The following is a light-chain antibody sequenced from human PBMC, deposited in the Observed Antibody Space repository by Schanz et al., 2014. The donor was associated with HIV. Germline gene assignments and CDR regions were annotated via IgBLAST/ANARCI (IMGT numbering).Light chain of an antibody. Sequence: DIQLTQSPSFLSASVGDRVTITCRASQGISNSLAWYQQRPGKAPKLLIYKASNLESGVPSRFSGSGSGAEFILTISSLQPDDFATYYCQQYYSFSYTFGQGTKLEI. J-gene: IGKJ2*01. CDR3: QQYYSFSYT. CDR1: QGISNS. V-gene: IGKV1-5*03. CDR2: KAS.